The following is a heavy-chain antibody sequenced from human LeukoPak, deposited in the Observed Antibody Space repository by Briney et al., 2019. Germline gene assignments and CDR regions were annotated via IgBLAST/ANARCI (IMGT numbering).Heavy chain of an antibody. CDR1: GGSISSYY. CDR3: AAVAGTSWFDP. D-gene: IGHD6-19*01. V-gene: IGHV4-59*01. J-gene: IGHJ5*02. Sequence: SETLPLTCTVSGGSISSYYWSWIRQPPGKGLEWIGYIYYSGSTNYNPSLKSRATISVDTSKNQFSLKLSSVTAADTAVYYCAAVAGTSWFDPWGQGTLVTVSS. CDR2: IYYSGST.